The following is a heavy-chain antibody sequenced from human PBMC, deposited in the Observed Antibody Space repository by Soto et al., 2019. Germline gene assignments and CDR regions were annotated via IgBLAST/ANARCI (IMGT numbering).Heavy chain of an antibody. CDR1: GYTLTELS. CDR3: ATSGWYVGDYYYYGMDV. J-gene: IGHJ6*02. Sequence: QVQLVQSGAEVKKPGASVKVSCKVSGYTLTELSMHWVRQAPGKGLEWMGGFDPEDGETIYAQKFQGRVTMTEDTSXDXDYMGLSSLRSEDTAVYYCATSGWYVGDYYYYGMDVWGQGTTVTVSS. CDR2: FDPEDGET. V-gene: IGHV1-24*01. D-gene: IGHD6-19*01.